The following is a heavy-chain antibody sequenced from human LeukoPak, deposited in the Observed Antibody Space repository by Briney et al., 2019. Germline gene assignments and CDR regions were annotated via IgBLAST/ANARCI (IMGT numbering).Heavy chain of an antibody. CDR3: ARGRDY. V-gene: IGHV4-39*07. J-gene: IGHJ4*02. CDR1: GGSISSSGYY. Sequence: SETLSLTCTVSGGSISSSGYYWSWIRQPPGKGLEWIGEINHSGSTNYNPSLKSRVTISVDTSKNQFSLKLSSVTAADTAVYYCARGRDYWGQGTLVTVSS. CDR2: INHSGST.